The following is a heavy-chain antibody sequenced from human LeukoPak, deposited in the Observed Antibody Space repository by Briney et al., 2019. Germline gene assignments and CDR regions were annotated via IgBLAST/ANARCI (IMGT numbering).Heavy chain of an antibody. CDR3: ARDESSGYSGDY. CDR1: GYIFTSYY. Sequence: ASAKVSCKASGYIFTSYYMHWVRQAPGQGLEWMGIINPSGGSTSNAQKFQGRVTMTRDTSTSTVYMELSSLRSEDTAVYYCARDESSGYSGDYWGQGTLVTVSS. D-gene: IGHD3-22*01. V-gene: IGHV1-46*01. CDR2: INPSGGST. J-gene: IGHJ4*02.